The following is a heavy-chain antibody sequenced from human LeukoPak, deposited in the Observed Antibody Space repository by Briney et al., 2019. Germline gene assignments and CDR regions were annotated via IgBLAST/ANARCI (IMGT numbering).Heavy chain of an antibody. CDR3: ARELSGTTSYYFDY. CDR1: GFTLSSYE. V-gene: IGHV3-48*03. J-gene: IGHJ4*02. D-gene: IGHD1-7*01. Sequence: GGSLRLSCAASGFTLSSYEMNWVRQAPGKGLEWVSYISTSGNTRYYADSVKGRFTISRDNAKSSLYLQMNSLRVEDTAVYYCARELSGTTSYYFDYWGQGTLVTVSS. CDR2: ISTSGNTR.